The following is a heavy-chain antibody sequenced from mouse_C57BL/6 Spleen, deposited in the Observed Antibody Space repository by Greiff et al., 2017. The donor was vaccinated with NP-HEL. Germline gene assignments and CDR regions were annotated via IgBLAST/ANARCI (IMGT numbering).Heavy chain of an antibody. CDR1: GFNIKDDY. CDR2: IDPENGDT. D-gene: IGHD1-1*01. J-gene: IGHJ2*01. V-gene: IGHV14-4*01. Sequence: VQLQQSGAELVRPGASVKLSCTASGFNIKDDYMHWVKQRPEQGLEWIGWIDPENGDTEYASKFQGKATITADTSSNTAYLQLSSLTSEDTAVYYCTTKNYYGSSCGYFDYWGQGTTLTVSS. CDR3: TTKNYYGSSCGYFDY.